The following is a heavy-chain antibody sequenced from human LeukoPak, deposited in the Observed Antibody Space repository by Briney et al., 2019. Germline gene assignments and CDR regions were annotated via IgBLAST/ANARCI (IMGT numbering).Heavy chain of an antibody. CDR3: ARGATISETGYFDF. CDR2: INHRGGT. CDR1: GGSFSRYY. D-gene: IGHD5-24*01. V-gene: IGHV4-34*01. J-gene: IGHJ4*03. Sequence: SETLPLTCAVSGGSFSRYYWRWIIQSPGKGLEWIAEINHRGGTNYNPSVKSRGTISVDTSKNQFSLKMRSLSAADTALYYCARGATISETGYFDFWGQGTLVSVSS.